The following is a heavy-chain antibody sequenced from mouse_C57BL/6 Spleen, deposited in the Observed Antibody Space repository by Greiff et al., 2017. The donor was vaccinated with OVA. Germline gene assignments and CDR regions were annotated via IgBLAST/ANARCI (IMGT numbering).Heavy chain of an antibody. D-gene: IGHD1-1*01. CDR2: IYPGSGST. J-gene: IGHJ1*03. V-gene: IGHV1-55*01. CDR1: GYTFTSSW. Sequence: QVQLQQPGAELVKPGASVKMSCKASGYTFTSSWIPWVKQRPGQGLEWIGDIYPGSGSTTYNEKFKSKATLTVDTSSSTAYMQLSSLTSEDSAVYYCARVLYYGSSYGYFDVGGTGTTVTVSS. CDR3: ARVLYYGSSYGYFDV.